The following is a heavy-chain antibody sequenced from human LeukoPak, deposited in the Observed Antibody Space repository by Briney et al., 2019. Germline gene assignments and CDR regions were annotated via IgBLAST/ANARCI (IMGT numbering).Heavy chain of an antibody. V-gene: IGHV3-30*02. CDR1: GFTLRGYG. Sequence: PGGSLRLSCAASGFTLRGYGMHWVRQAPGKGLEWVAFIRSDGSDKSYADSVKGRFTISRDNAKNSLYLQMDSLRAEDTAVYYCARAYSGWYYFDYWGQGTLVTVSS. CDR3: ARAYSGWYYFDY. J-gene: IGHJ4*02. D-gene: IGHD6-19*01. CDR2: IRSDGSDK.